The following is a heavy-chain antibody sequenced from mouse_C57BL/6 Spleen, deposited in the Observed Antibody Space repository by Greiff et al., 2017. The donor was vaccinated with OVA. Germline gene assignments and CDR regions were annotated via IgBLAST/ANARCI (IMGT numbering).Heavy chain of an antibody. Sequence: VKLVESGPGLVQPSQSLSITCTVSGFSLTSYGVHWVRQSPGKGLEWLGVIRSGGSTAYNAAFISRLSISKDNSKSQVFFKKNSLQADDTAIYYCARSSGYYDYAMDYWGQGTSVTVSS. CDR3: ARSSGYYDYAMDY. CDR1: GFSLTSYG. V-gene: IGHV2-2*01. D-gene: IGHD2-3*01. J-gene: IGHJ4*01. CDR2: IRSGGST.